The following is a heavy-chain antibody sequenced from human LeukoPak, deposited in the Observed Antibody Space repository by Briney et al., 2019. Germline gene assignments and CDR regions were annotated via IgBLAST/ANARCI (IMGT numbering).Heavy chain of an antibody. CDR3: AREPTGYDY. CDR1: GLTFSSYW. Sequence: GGSLRLSCAASGLTFSSYWMSWVRQAPGKGLEWVANIKQDGSEKYYVDSVEGRFTISRDNAKNSLYLRMNSLRAEDTAVYYCAREPTGYDYWGQGTLVTVSS. D-gene: IGHD5-12*01. J-gene: IGHJ4*02. V-gene: IGHV3-7*03. CDR2: IKQDGSEK.